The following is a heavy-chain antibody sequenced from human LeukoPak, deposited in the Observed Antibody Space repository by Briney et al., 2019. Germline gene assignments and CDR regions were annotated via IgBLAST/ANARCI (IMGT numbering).Heavy chain of an antibody. CDR2: IYYSGST. CDR3: ARGLGLDAFDI. D-gene: IGHD3-16*01. Sequence: PSETVSLTCTVSGGSISSYYWSWIRQPPGKGLEWIGYIYYSGSTNYNPSLKSRVTISVDTSKNQFSLKLSSVTAADTAVYYCARGLGLDAFDIWGQGTMVTVSS. J-gene: IGHJ3*02. CDR1: GGSISSYY. V-gene: IGHV4-59*01.